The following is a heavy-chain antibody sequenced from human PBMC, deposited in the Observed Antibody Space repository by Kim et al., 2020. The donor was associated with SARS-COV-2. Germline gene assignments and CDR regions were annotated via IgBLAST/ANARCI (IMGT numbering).Heavy chain of an antibody. CDR3: AKGAGAPFFFDY. V-gene: IGHV3-23*01. Sequence: YYADAVKGRCTNSRDNSKNTLFLQMNNLRAEDTAVYYCAKGAGAPFFFDYWGQGTLVTVSS. J-gene: IGHJ4*02. D-gene: IGHD6-19*01.